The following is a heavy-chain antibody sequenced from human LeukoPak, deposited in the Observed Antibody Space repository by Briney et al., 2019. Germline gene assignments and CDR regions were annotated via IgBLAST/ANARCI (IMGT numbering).Heavy chain of an antibody. J-gene: IGHJ5*02. D-gene: IGHD1-26*01. CDR3: ARGSGSYLQVDWFDP. CDR2: IKQDGSEK. Sequence: GGSLRLSCAASGFTFSNYWMSWVRQAPGKGLEWVANIKQDGSEKYYVDPVKGRFTISRDNAKNSLYLQMNSLRAEDTAVYYCARGSGSYLQVDWFDPWGQGTLVTVSS. CDR1: GFTFSNYW. V-gene: IGHV3-7*04.